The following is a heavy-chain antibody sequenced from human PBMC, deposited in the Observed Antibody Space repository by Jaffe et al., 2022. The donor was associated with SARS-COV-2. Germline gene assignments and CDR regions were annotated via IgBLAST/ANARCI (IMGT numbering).Heavy chain of an antibody. D-gene: IGHD3-10*01. V-gene: IGHV3-7*03. Sequence: EVQLVESGGGLVQPGGSLRLSCAASGFSFRSYWMSWVRQAPGKGLEWVANIKLDGSEKYSVDSVKGRFTVSRDNAKNSLYLQMNSLRAEDTAVYYCARISWTQGEAHFDYWGQGTLVTVSS. CDR3: ARISWTQGEAHFDY. J-gene: IGHJ4*02. CDR1: GFSFRSYW. CDR2: IKLDGSEK.